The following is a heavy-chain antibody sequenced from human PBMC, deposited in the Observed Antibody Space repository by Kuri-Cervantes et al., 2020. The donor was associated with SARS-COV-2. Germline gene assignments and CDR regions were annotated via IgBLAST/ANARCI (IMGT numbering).Heavy chain of an antibody. CDR3: AREAGYYDMILTPSYYXXYYGMDV. CDR1: GYXXXSYY. Sequence: ASVKVSCKASGYXXXSYYMHWVRQXPGQGLEWMGXINPSGGSTXYAQKFKGRVTMTRDTSTSTVHMELSSLRSEDTAVYYCAREAGYYDMILTPSYYXXYYGMDVWGQGTTVTVSS. D-gene: IGHD3-9*01. CDR2: INPSGGST. J-gene: IGHJ6*02. V-gene: IGHV1-46*01.